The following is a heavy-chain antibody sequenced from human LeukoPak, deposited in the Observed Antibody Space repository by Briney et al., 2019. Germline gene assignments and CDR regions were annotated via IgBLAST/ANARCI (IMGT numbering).Heavy chain of an antibody. CDR1: GGTFSSYD. D-gene: IGHD1-26*01. CDR2: ISAYNGNT. V-gene: IGHV1-18*01. J-gene: IGHJ3*02. CDR3: ARGGSYLSAFDI. Sequence: ASVKVSCKASGGTFSSYDISWVRQAPGQGLEWMGWISAYNGNTNYAQKLQGRVTMTTDTSTSTAYMELRSLRSDDTAVYYCARGGSYLSAFDIWGQGTMVTVSS.